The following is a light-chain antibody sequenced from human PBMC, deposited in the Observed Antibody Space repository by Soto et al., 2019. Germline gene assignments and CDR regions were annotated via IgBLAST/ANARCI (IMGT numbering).Light chain of an antibody. V-gene: IGKV3-15*01. CDR3: QQYNNWPRT. CDR2: GAS. J-gene: IGKJ1*01. Sequence: EIVMTQSPATLSVSPGERATLSCRASQSVSSNLAWYQQKPGQAPSLLIYGASTRATGIPARFSGSGSGTEFTLTISSLQSEDFAVYDCQQYNNWPRTFGQGTKVEIK. CDR1: QSVSSN.